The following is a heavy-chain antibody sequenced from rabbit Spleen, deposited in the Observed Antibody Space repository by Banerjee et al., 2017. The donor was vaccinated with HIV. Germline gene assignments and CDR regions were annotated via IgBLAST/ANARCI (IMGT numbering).Heavy chain of an antibody. CDR1: GFDFSNKVV. J-gene: IGHJ2*01. D-gene: IGHD6-1*01. CDR2: INAVTGKA. V-gene: IGHV1S45*01. Sequence: QEQLVESGGGLVQPEGSLTLTCKASGFDFSNKVVMCWVRQAPGKGLEWIACINAVTGKAVYASWAKGRFTFSKTSSTTVTLQMTSLTAADTATYFCARRTNDATFDTWGPGTLVTVS. CDR3: ARRTNDATFDT.